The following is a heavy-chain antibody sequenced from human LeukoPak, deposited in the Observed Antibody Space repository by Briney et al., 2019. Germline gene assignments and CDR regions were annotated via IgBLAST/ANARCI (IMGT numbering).Heavy chain of an antibody. D-gene: IGHD6-19*01. Sequence: GGSLRLSCAASGFTFSDYYMSWIRQAPGKGLEWVSYISSSGSTIYYADSVKGRFTVSRDNAKNSLYLQMNSLRAEDTAVYYCARDQEVGGLNDYFDYWGQGTLVTVSS. V-gene: IGHV3-11*01. CDR1: GFTFSDYY. CDR3: ARDQEVGGLNDYFDY. CDR2: ISSSGSTI. J-gene: IGHJ4*02.